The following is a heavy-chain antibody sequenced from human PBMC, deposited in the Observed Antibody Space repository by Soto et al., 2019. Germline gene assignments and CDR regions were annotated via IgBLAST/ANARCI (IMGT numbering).Heavy chain of an antibody. CDR3: ARGYCSSTSCYPGGGGYGMDV. J-gene: IGHJ6*02. D-gene: IGHD2-2*01. Sequence: QVQLQESGPGLVKPSQTLSLTCTVSGGSISSGGYYWSWIRQHPGKGLEWIGYIYYSGSTNYNPSLKSRVTISVDTSKNQFSLKLSSVTAADTAVYYCARGYCSSTSCYPGGGGYGMDVWGQGTTVTVSS. CDR2: IYYSGST. V-gene: IGHV4-31*03. CDR1: GGSISSGGYY.